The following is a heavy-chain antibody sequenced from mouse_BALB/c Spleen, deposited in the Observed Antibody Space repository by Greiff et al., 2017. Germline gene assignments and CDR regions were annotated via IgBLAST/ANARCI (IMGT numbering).Heavy chain of an antibody. Sequence: QVQLQQSGAELVKPGASVKLSCKASGYTFTSYYMYWVKQRPGQGLEWIGGINPSNGGTNFNEKFKSKATLTVDKSSSTAYMQLSSLTSEDSAVYYCTRELLRLRGFAYWGQGTLVTVSA. D-gene: IGHD1-2*01. CDR2: INPSNGGT. CDR3: TRELLRLRGFAY. CDR1: GYTFTSYY. V-gene: IGHV1S81*02. J-gene: IGHJ3*01.